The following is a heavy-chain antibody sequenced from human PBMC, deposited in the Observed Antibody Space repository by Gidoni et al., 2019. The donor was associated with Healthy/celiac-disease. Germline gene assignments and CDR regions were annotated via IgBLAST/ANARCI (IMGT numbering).Heavy chain of an antibody. J-gene: IGHJ6*03. Sequence: QVQLQQWGAGLLKPSETLSLTCAVYGGSLSGYYWSWIRQPPGKGLELIGEINHSGSTNYNPSLKSRVTISVDTSKNQFSLKLSSVTAADTAVYYCARGAGYCSSTSCYTYYYYYYMDVWGKGTTVTVSS. CDR1: GGSLSGYY. D-gene: IGHD2-2*02. V-gene: IGHV4-34*01. CDR2: INHSGST. CDR3: ARGAGYCSSTSCYTYYYYYYMDV.